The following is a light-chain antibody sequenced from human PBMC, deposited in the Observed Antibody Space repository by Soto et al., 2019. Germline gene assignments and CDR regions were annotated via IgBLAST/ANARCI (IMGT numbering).Light chain of an antibody. CDR2: RAC. CDR1: QSVSSDY. CDR3: QQYGSSPLT. J-gene: IGKJ4*01. V-gene: IGKV3-20*01. Sequence: EIVLTQSPGTLSLSPGERATLSCRASQSVSSDYLAWYQQKPGQTPKVLIYRACSRATGIPDRFSGSGSGTDFTLTISRLEPEDFAVYYCQQYGSSPLTFGGGTKVEIK.